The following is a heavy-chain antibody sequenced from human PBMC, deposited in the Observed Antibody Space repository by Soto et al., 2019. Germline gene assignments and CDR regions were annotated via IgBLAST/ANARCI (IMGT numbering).Heavy chain of an antibody. V-gene: IGHV4-31*11. D-gene: IGHD3-16*01. CDR3: AREGGGGFPIYYFGMDV. CDR2: IYYNGRT. J-gene: IGHJ6*02. CDR1: GASTSSADYY. Sequence: SETLSLTCAVSGASTSSADYYWTWVRQHPEKGLEWIGYIYYNGRTNYNPSLKSRLTLSLDTSKNQFSLKLSSVTAAGTAVYYCAREGGGGFPIYYFGMDVWGQGITVTVSS.